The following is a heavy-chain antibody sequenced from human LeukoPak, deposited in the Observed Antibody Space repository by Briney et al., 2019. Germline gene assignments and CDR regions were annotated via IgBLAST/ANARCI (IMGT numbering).Heavy chain of an antibody. CDR2: INPNSGGT. D-gene: IGHD3-3*01. V-gene: IGHV1-2*06. CDR1: GYTFTGYY. J-gene: IGHJ4*02. Sequence: ASVKVSCKASGYTFTGYYMHWVRQAPGQGLGWMGRINPNSGGTNYAQKFQGRVTMTRDTSISTAYMELSRLRSDDTAVYYCARDDFWSGYSYYFDYWGQGTLVTVSS. CDR3: ARDDFWSGYSYYFDY.